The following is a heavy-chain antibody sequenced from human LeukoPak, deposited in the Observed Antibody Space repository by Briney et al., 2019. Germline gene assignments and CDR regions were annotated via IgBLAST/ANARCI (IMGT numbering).Heavy chain of an antibody. Sequence: PGGSLRLSCGASGLPFSNAWMSWVRQAPGKGLEWVGRIKSKTDGGTTDYAAPVKGRFTISRDDSKNTLYLQMNSLKTEDTAVYYCTTDRGGSWAYFDYWGQGTLVTVSS. CDR1: GLPFSNAW. J-gene: IGHJ4*02. CDR2: IKSKTDGGTT. D-gene: IGHD2-15*01. CDR3: TTDRGGSWAYFDY. V-gene: IGHV3-15*01.